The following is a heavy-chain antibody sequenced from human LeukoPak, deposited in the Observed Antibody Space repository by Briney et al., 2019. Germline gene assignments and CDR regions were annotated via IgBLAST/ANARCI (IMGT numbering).Heavy chain of an antibody. CDR3: ARSTGPIDY. Sequence: SQTLSLTCAISGDNVSSNSAAWNWIRQSPSRGLEWLGRTYYRSKWYTYYAVSVKSRISINRDTSKNQISLQLNSVTPEDTAVYYCARSTGPIDYWGQGTLVTVSS. CDR2: TYYRSKWYT. V-gene: IGHV6-1*01. D-gene: IGHD1-1*01. J-gene: IGHJ4*02. CDR1: GDNVSSNSAA.